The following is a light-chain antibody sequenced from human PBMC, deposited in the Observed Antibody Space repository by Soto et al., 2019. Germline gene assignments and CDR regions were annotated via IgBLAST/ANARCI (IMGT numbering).Light chain of an antibody. J-gene: IGLJ2*01. CDR2: EVT. CDR1: SSDIGADDF. Sequence: QSALTQPASVSGSPGQSITISCTGTSSDIGADDFVSWYQRHPDKTPKLIIFEVTYRPTGISHRFSASKSGNTASLTISGLEAEDEAFYYCSSYRKTTFPHVVFGGGTKVTVL. CDR3: SSYRKTTFPHVV. V-gene: IGLV2-14*01.